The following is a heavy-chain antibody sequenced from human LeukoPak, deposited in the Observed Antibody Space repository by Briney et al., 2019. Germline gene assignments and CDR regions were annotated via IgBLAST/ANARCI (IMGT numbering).Heavy chain of an antibody. D-gene: IGHD5/OR15-5a*01. CDR3: ARGTLRLFDY. J-gene: IGHJ4*02. Sequence: SETLSLTCTVSRGSISSGGHYWSWIRQHPAKGLEWIGYIYYSGSAYYNPSLESRVTISIDTSKNQFSLKLTSVTAADTAVYFCARGTLRLFDYWGQGTLVNVSS. V-gene: IGHV4-31*03. CDR1: RGSISSGGHY. CDR2: IYYSGSA.